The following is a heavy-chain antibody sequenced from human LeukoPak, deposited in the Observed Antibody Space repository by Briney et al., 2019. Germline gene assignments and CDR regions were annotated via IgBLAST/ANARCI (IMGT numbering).Heavy chain of an antibody. V-gene: IGHV1-8*01. D-gene: IGHD5-24*01. Sequence: ASVKVSCKASGYTFTSYDINWVRQATGQGLEWMGWMNPNSGNTGYAQKFQGRVTMTRNTSISTAYMELSSLRSEDTAVYYCARVSRDGIYYYYYYMDVWGKGTTVTVSS. J-gene: IGHJ6*03. CDR3: ARVSRDGIYYYYYYMDV. CDR1: GYTFTSYD. CDR2: MNPNSGNT.